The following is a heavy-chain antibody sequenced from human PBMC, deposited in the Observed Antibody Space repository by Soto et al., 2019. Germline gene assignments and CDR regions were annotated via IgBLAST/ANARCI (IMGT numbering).Heavy chain of an antibody. CDR3: AKRAGYDSSGYNGY. V-gene: IGHV3-23*01. Sequence: SXGSLRLSCAASGFTFSSYAMSWVRQAPGKGLEWVSAISGSGGSTYYADSVKGRFTISRDNSKNTLYLQMNSLRAEDTAVYYCAKRAGYDSSGYNGYWGQGTLVTV. J-gene: IGHJ4*02. CDR1: GFTFSSYA. CDR2: ISGSGGST. D-gene: IGHD3-22*01.